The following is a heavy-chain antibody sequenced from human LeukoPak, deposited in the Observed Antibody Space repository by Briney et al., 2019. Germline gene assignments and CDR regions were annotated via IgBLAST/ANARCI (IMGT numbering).Heavy chain of an antibody. D-gene: IGHD3-9*01. Sequence: RASVKVSCKASGGTFSSYAISWVRQAPGQGLEWMGGIIPIFGTANYAQKFQGRVTITADESTSTAYMELRSLRSDDTAVYYCARLTGYYPYYYYGMDVWGQGTTVTVSS. CDR1: GGTFSSYA. CDR3: ARLTGYYPYYYYGMDV. V-gene: IGHV1-69*13. CDR2: IIPIFGTA. J-gene: IGHJ6*02.